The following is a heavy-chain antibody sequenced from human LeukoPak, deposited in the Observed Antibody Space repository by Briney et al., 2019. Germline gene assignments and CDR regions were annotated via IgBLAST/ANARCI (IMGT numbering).Heavy chain of an antibody. CDR2: ISRKSGSI. J-gene: IGHJ6*02. CDR3: AKDKSHSSWTSRFYYYAMDV. Sequence: GGSLRLSCAASGFTFDDYAMHWVRQAPGKGLEWVSGISRKSGSIGYADSVKGRFTISRDNAKNSLYLQMNSLRAEDTALYYCAKDKSHSSWTSRFYYYAMDVWGQGTTVTVSS. CDR1: GFTFDDYA. D-gene: IGHD6-13*01. V-gene: IGHV3-9*01.